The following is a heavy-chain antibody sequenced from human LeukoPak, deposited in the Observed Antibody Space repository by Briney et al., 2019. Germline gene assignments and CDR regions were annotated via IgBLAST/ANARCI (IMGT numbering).Heavy chain of an antibody. J-gene: IGHJ4*02. Sequence: SETLSLTCAVYGGSFSGYYWSWIRQPPGKGLEWIGEINHSGSTNYNPSLKSRVTISVDTSKNQFSLKLSSVTAADTAVYYCARAPWGYSYGFFDYWGQGTLVTVSS. V-gene: IGHV4-34*01. D-gene: IGHD5-18*01. CDR2: INHSGST. CDR1: GGSFSGYY. CDR3: ARAPWGYSYGFFDY.